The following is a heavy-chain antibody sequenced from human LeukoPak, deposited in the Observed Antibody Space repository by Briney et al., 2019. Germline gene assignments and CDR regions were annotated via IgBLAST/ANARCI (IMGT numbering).Heavy chain of an antibody. CDR1: GFTVSSNY. CDR3: ARDATFYSSGWGRPFFVY. J-gene: IGHJ4*02. V-gene: IGHV3-53*05. D-gene: IGHD6-19*01. CDR2: IYSGGST. Sequence: GGSLRLSCAASGFTVSSNYMSWVRQAPGKGLEWVSVIYSGGSTYYADSVKGRFTISRDNSKNTLYLQMNSLRPDDTAVYYCARDATFYSSGWGRPFFVYWGQGTLVTVSS.